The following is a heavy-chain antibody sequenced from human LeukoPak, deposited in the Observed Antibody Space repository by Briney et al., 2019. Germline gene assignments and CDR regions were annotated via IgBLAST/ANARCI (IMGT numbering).Heavy chain of an antibody. CDR3: ARSKLNWFDP. CDR2: ISYDGSNK. D-gene: IGHD4-11*01. CDR1: GFTFSSYV. J-gene: IGHJ5*02. V-gene: IGHV3-30*19. Sequence: GGSLRLSCETAGFTFSSYVMHWVRRTPGKGLEWVAVISYDGSNKYYADSVKGRFTISRDNSKNTLYLQMNSLRAEDTAVYYCARSKLNWFDPWGQGSLVTVSS.